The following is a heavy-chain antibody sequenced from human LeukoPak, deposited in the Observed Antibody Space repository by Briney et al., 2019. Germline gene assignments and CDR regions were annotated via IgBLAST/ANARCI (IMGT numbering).Heavy chain of an antibody. V-gene: IGHV1-18*01. CDR2: ISAYNGNT. D-gene: IGHD3-9*01. J-gene: IGHJ4*02. Sequence: ASVKVSCKASGGTFSSYAISWVRQAPGQGLEWMGWISAYNGNTNYAQKLQGRVTMTTDTSTSTAYMELRSLRSDDTAVYYCARDVRYFDLYYFDYWGQGTLVTVSS. CDR1: GGTFSSYA. CDR3: ARDVRYFDLYYFDY.